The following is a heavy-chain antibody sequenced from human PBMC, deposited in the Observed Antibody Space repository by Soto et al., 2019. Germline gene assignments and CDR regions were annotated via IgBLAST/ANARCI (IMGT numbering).Heavy chain of an antibody. CDR3: ARGRYGDY. Sequence: QVHLVQSGAEVKKPGASLKFSCKGLAAFTPYGITWVRKALGQGLEWMGWISAHNGNTNYAQKLPGRVTVTRDTSTSTAYMELRSLRYDDTAVYYCARGRYGDYWGQGALVTVSS. J-gene: IGHJ4*02. V-gene: IGHV1-18*01. D-gene: IGHD1-1*01. CDR1: AAFTPYG. CDR2: ISAHNGNT.